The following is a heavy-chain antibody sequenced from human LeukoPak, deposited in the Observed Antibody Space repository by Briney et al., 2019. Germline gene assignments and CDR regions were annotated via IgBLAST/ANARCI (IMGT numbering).Heavy chain of an antibody. CDR2: IDTAGAT. Sequence: GGSLRLSCAASGFTFSAFDMHWVRQVTGKRLEWVPGIDTAGATYYPGSVKGRFTISRENAKNSLYLHMNGLRAGDTAVYYCARGMGATTQALFDSWGQGALVAVSS. V-gene: IGHV3-13*01. CDR3: ARGMGATTQALFDS. CDR1: GFTFSAFD. J-gene: IGHJ4*02. D-gene: IGHD1-26*01.